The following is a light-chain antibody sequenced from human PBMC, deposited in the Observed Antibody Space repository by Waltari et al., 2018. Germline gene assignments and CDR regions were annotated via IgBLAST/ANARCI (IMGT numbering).Light chain of an antibody. CDR2: GKN. CDR1: SLRSYY. Sequence: SSELTQDPAVSVALGQTVRITCQGDSLRSYYASWYQQKPGQAPVLVIYGKNNRRSGIPDRFSGSSSGNTASLTITGAQEEDEADYYCNSRDSSGNYVFGTGTQVTVL. V-gene: IGLV3-19*01. CDR3: NSRDSSGNYV. J-gene: IGLJ1*01.